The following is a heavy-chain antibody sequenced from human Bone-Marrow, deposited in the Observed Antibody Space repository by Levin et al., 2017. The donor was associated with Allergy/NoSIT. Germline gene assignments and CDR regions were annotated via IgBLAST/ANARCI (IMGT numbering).Heavy chain of an antibody. CDR3: AHSYPTVTSNYFDY. J-gene: IGHJ4*02. Sequence: TLSLTCTFSGFSLSTSGVGVGWIRQPPGKALEWLALIYWNDDKRYSPSLKSRLTITKDTSKNQVVLTMTNMDPVDTATYYCAHSYPTVTSNYFDYWGQGTLVTVSS. CDR1: GFSLSTSGVG. CDR2: IYWNDDK. D-gene: IGHD4-17*01. V-gene: IGHV2-5*01.